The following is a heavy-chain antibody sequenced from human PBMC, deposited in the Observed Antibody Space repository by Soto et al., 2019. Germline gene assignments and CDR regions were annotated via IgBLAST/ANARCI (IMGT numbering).Heavy chain of an antibody. V-gene: IGHV1-8*01. Sequence: GASVKVSCKASGYTFTSYDINWVRQATGQGLEWMGWMNPNSGNTGYAQKFQGRVTMTRNTSISTAYMELSSLRSEDTAVYYCARDQVITGGWWGYYYYGMDVWGQGTTVTVSS. CDR3: ARDQVITGGWWGYYYYGMDV. D-gene: IGHD7-27*01. CDR1: GYTFTSYD. CDR2: MNPNSGNT. J-gene: IGHJ6*02.